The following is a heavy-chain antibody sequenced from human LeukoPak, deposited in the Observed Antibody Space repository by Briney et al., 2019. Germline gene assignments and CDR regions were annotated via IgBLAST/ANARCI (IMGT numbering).Heavy chain of an antibody. J-gene: IGHJ4*02. CDR1: GFTFSSYA. CDR2: ISYDGSNE. CDR3: ARPYSSGWYGDFDY. Sequence: GGSLRLSCAASGFTFSSYAMPWVRQAPGKGLEWVAVISYDGSNEYYADSVKGRFTISRDNSKSTLYLQMNSLRAEDTAVYYCARPYSSGWYGDFDYWGQGTLVTVSS. D-gene: IGHD6-19*01. V-gene: IGHV3-30-3*01.